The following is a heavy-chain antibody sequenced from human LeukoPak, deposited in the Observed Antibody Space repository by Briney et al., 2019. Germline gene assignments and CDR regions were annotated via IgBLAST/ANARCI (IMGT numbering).Heavy chain of an antibody. D-gene: IGHD3-10*01. CDR3: AKDPGTRYDPLGYFDY. V-gene: IGHV3-30*02. Sequence: GGSLRLSCAASGFTFSSYGMHWVRQAPGKELEWVAFIRYDGSNKYYADSVKGRFTISRDNSKNTLYLQMNSLRAEDTAVYYCAKDPGTRYDPLGYFDYWGQGTLVTVSS. J-gene: IGHJ4*02. CDR2: IRYDGSNK. CDR1: GFTFSSYG.